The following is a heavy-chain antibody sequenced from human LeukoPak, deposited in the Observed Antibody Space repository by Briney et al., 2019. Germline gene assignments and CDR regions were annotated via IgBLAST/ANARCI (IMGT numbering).Heavy chain of an antibody. J-gene: IGHJ4*02. CDR1: GDSVSSNSAA. V-gene: IGHV6-1*01. CDR3: AREGSSSFDY. D-gene: IGHD3-10*01. CDR2: TYYRSKWYY. Sequence: SQTLSLTCALSGDSVSSNSAAWNWIRQSPSGGLEWLGRTYYRSKWYYDYAVSVTSRITINTDTSKNQFSLHLNSMTPENTAVYYCAREGSSSFDYWGQGTLVTVSS.